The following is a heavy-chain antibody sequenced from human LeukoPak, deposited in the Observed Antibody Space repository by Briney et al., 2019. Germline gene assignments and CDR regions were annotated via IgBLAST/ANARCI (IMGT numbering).Heavy chain of an antibody. D-gene: IGHD1-26*01. Sequence: KPSETLSLTCAVYGGSFSGYYWSWIRQPPGKGLEWIGEINHSGSTNYNPSLKSRVTISVDKSKNQFSLKLSSVTAADTAVYYCARGRMGAMRGWGQGTLVTVSS. CDR2: INHSGST. V-gene: IGHV4-34*01. CDR1: GGSFSGYY. CDR3: ARGRMGAMRG. J-gene: IGHJ4*02.